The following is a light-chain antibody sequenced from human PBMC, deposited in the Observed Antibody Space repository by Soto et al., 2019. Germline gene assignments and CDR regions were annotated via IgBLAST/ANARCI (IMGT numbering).Light chain of an antibody. Sequence: DIVMTQSPLSLPVTPGEPASISCRSSQSLLHSNGYNYLDWYLQKPGQSPQLLIYLGFNRASGVPDRFSGRGSSTDFTLKISRVEAEDVGVYYCMQALQTPLTFGGGTKVDIK. CDR3: MQALQTPLT. J-gene: IGKJ4*01. CDR1: QSLLHSNGYNY. CDR2: LGF. V-gene: IGKV2-28*01.